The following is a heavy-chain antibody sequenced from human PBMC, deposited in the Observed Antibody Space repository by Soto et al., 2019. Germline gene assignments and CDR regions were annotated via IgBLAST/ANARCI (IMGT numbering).Heavy chain of an antibody. D-gene: IGHD3-9*01. J-gene: IGHJ4*02. V-gene: IGHV4-34*01. CDR1: VGSFSGYY. CDR2: INHSGST. Sequence: SETLSLTCAVYVGSFSGYYWSWIRQPPGKGLEWIGEINHSGSTNYNPSLKSRVTISVDTSKNQFSLKLSSVTAADTAVYYCARLGGLRYFDWSLDYWGQGTLVTAPQ. CDR3: ARLGGLRYFDWSLDY.